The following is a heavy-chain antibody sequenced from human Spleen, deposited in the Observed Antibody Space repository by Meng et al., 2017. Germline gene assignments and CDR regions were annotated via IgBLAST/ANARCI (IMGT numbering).Heavy chain of an antibody. Sequence: QLQLQESGSGLVKPSETLSLPCGGAGVSISSGAYSWSWIRQPPGKGLEWIGYIYHSGSIYYNPSLKSRVTMSIDRSKNQFSLMMTSVTAADTAVYYCASAPYFYDSGGFYYLRWFDPWGQGTLVTVSS. J-gene: IGHJ5*02. CDR1: GVSISSGAYS. V-gene: IGHV4-30-2*01. D-gene: IGHD3-22*01. CDR3: ASAPYFYDSGGFYYLRWFDP. CDR2: IYHSGSI.